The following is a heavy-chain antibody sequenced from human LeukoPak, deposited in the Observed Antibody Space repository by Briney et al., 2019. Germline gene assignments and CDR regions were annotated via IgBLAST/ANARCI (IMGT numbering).Heavy chain of an antibody. CDR1: GFIFSDYY. CDR3: ARIVSSSSGDYFDY. J-gene: IGHJ4*02. CDR2: ISSSGSTI. Sequence: PGGSLRLSCAASGFIFSDYYMNWIRQAPGKGLEWVSYISSSGSTIYYADSVKGRLTISRDNAKNSLFLQMDSLRAEDAAVYYCARIVSSSSGDYFDYWGQGTLVTVSS. D-gene: IGHD6-6*01. V-gene: IGHV3-11*01.